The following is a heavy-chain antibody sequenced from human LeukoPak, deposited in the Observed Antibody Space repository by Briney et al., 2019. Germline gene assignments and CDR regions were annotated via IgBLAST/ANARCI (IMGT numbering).Heavy chain of an antibody. D-gene: IGHD3-16*02. V-gene: IGHV1-18*01. CDR2: ISAYNGNT. CDR3: ARRVHSRVWGSYRLDFDY. J-gene: IGHJ4*02. Sequence: ASVKVSCKASGYTFTSYGISWVRQAPGQGLEWMGWISAYNGNTNYAQKLQGRVTMTTDTSTSTAYMELRSLRSDDTAVYYCARRVHSRVWGSYRLDFDYWGQGTLVTVSS. CDR1: GYTFTSYG.